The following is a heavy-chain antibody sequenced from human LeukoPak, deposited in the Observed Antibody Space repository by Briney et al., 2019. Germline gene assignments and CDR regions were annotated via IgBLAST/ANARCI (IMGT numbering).Heavy chain of an antibody. V-gene: IGHV3-11*03. D-gene: IGHD3-10*01. Sequence: GGSLRLSCAASGLTFSDYYMNWIRQAPGKGLEWVSYISSSNSYTNYADSVKGRFTISRDNAKNSLYLQMNSLRAEDTAIYYRASTSGITMPPAYWGQGTLVTVSS. CDR2: ISSSNSYT. J-gene: IGHJ4*02. CDR3: ASTSGITMPPAY. CDR1: GLTFSDYY.